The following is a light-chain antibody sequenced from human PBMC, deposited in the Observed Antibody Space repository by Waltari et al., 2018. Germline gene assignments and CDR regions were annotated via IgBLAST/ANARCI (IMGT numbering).Light chain of an antibody. CDR1: KLGNTN. CDR2: QDT. Sequence: SSELTQSPSVSVSPGQTASITCSGDKLGNTNVCWSQQRPGQSPVLVIYQDTKRPSGCPGRFSGSNSGSTATLTISGTQAMDEADYYCQAWDSSTVVFGGGTKLTVL. J-gene: IGLJ2*01. CDR3: QAWDSSTVV. V-gene: IGLV3-1*01.